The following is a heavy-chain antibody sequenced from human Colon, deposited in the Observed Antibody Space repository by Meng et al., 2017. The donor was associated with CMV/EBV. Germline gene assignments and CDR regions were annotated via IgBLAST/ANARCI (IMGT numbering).Heavy chain of an antibody. D-gene: IGHD6-19*01. CDR2: ISSTTNSI. V-gene: IGHV3-11*01. CDR3: ARDSGIALAGTDH. CDR1: GFNLSDYY. Sequence: GESLKISCVASGFNLSDYYMTWIRQAPGKGLEWLAFISSTTNSIFYADSVKGRFIVSRDHTKNSLYLQMSSLTAEDTAVYYCARDSGIALAGTDHWGQGTVVTVSS. J-gene: IGHJ4*02.